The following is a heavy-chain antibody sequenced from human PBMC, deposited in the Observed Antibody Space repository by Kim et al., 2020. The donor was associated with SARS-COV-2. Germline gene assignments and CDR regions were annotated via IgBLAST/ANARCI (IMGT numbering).Heavy chain of an antibody. CDR3: ARGPIVGATTNGPFDY. CDR2: IYHSGST. D-gene: IGHD1-26*01. J-gene: IGHJ4*02. V-gene: IGHV4-4*02. CDR1: GGSISSSNW. Sequence: SETLSLTCAVSGGSISSSNWWSWVPQPPGKGLEWIGEIYHSGSTNYNPSLKSRVTISVDKSKNQFSLKLSSVTAADTAVYYCARGPIVGATTNGPFDYWGQGTLVTVSS.